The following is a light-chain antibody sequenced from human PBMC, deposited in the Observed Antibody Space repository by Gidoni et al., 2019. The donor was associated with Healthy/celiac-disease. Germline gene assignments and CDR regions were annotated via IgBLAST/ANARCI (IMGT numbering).Light chain of an antibody. CDR2: WAS. J-gene: IGKJ4*01. Sequence: VALGERATINCKSSQSVLYSSNNKNYLAWYQQKPGQPPKLLIDWASTRESGVPDRFSGSGSGTDFTLTISSLQAEDVAVYYCQQYYSTPLTFGGGTKVEIK. CDR3: QQYYSTPLT. CDR1: QSVLYSSNNKNY. V-gene: IGKV4-1*01.